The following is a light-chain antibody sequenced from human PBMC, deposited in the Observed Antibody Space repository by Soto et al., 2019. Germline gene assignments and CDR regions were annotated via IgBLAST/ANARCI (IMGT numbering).Light chain of an antibody. J-gene: IGKJ1*01. CDR1: QTIYSN. CDR3: QQYQNLWT. Sequence: EVVLTLSPATLPVSPGARATLSCRASQTIYSNVAWYKQAPGQSARLLIYHASSRATGIPARFSGSGSGTEFTLTIKSLKSEDFAVDYCQQYQNLWTFGQGTKVDI. V-gene: IGKV3-15*01. CDR2: HAS.